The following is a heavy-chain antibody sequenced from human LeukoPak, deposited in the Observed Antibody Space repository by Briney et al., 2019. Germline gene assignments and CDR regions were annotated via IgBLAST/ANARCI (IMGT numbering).Heavy chain of an antibody. CDR1: GGSISSGSYY. J-gene: IGHJ4*02. CDR3: ARGENGSVAPFDY. V-gene: IGHV4-61*02. Sequence: SETLSLTCTVSGGSISSGSYYWSWIRQPAGKGLEWIGRIYTSGSTNYNPSLKSRVTISVDTSKNQFSLKLSSVTAADTAVYYCARGENGSVAPFDYWGQGTLVTVSS. D-gene: IGHD2-15*01. CDR2: IYTSGST.